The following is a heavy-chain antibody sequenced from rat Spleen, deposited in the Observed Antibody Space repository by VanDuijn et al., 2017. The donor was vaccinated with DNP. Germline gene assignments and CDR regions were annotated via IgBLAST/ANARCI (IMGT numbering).Heavy chain of an antibody. J-gene: IGHJ4*01. CDR3: ARVQLGYYALDA. CDR1: GFTFSNYG. V-gene: IGHV5S11*01. D-gene: IGHD5-1*01. CDR2: ISTGGVNT. Sequence: EVQLVESGGGLVQPGRSLKLSCAASGFTFSNYGMAWVRQAPTKGLEWVASISTGGVNTYYRDSVKGRFTISRDNAKSTLYRQMDSLRSEETATYYCARVQLGYYALDAWGQGTSVTVSS.